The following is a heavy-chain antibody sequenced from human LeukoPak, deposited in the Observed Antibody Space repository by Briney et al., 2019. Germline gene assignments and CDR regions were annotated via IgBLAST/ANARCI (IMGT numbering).Heavy chain of an antibody. Sequence: PSQTLSLTCTVSGGSISSYYWSWIRQPPGKGLEWIGYIYYSGSTNYNPSLKSRVTISVDTSKNQFSLKLSSVTAADTAVYYCARDKGSYYYGSGSYLWFDPWGQGTLVTVSS. D-gene: IGHD3-10*01. CDR1: GGSISSYY. CDR2: IYYSGST. J-gene: IGHJ5*02. CDR3: ARDKGSYYYGSGSYLWFDP. V-gene: IGHV4-59*01.